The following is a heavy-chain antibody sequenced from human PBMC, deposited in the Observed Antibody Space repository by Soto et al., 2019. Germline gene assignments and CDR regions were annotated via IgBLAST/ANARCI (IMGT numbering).Heavy chain of an antibody. CDR1: FTFTSYA. D-gene: IGHD6-13*01. V-gene: IGHV1-3*01. CDR3: ARVAIAGTALTVGEYRMDV. Sequence: FTFTSYAMHCVRQAPGQRLEWMGWINAGNGNTKYSQKFQGRVTITRDTSASTAYMELSSLRSEDTAVYYCARVAIAGTALTVGEYRMDVWGQGTTVTVYS. CDR2: INAGNGNT. J-gene: IGHJ6*02.